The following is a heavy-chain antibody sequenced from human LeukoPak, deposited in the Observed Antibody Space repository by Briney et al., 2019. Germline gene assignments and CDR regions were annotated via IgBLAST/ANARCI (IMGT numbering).Heavy chain of an antibody. CDR3: VRDPSGSGFAFDS. CDR2: IWFDGSNK. CDR1: GFTFSSYA. V-gene: IGHV3-33*08. D-gene: IGHD1-1*01. J-gene: IGHJ4*02. Sequence: GGSLRLSCAASGFTFSSYAMHWVRQAPGKGLEWVAFIWFDGSNKHYADSVKGRFTISRDNSEDTLYLQMNSLRAEDTAVYYCVRDPSGSGFAFDSWGQGALVAVSS.